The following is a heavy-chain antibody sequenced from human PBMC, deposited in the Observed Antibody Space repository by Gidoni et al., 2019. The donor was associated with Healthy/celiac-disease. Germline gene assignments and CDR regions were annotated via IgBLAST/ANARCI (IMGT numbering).Heavy chain of an antibody. D-gene: IGHD6-19*01. Sequence: EVQLLESGGVVVQPGASLRLSCSASGFTFDAYTIHWVRQDPGKGLEWVSLIRWDGGSTYYADSVKGRFTISRDNSKNSLYLQMNSLRTEDTALYYCAKDMVAVAGESLVFDYWGQGTLVTVSS. CDR1: GFTFDAYT. V-gene: IGHV3-43*01. CDR2: IRWDGGST. CDR3: AKDMVAVAGESLVFDY. J-gene: IGHJ4*02.